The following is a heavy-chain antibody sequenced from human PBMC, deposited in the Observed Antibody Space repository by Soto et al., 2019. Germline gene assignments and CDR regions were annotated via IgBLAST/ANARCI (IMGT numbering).Heavy chain of an antibody. D-gene: IGHD6-6*01. V-gene: IGHV1-69*06. J-gene: IGHJ4*02. CDR3: GRDTRYSSSSGGGD. CDR2: IIPIFGTA. Sequence: QVQLVQSGAEVKKPGSSVKVSCKASGGTFSSYAISWVRQAPGQGLEWMGGIIPIFGTANYAQKFQGRVTITAEKSTSPAYMELSSLRSEDTAVYYCGRDTRYSSSSGGGDWGQGTLVTVSS. CDR1: GGTFSSYA.